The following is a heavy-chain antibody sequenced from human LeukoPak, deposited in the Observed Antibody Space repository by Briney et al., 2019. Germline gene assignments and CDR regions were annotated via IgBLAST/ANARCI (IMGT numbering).Heavy chain of an antibody. CDR1: GGSFSGYY. CDR3: ARLLPAAISDY. D-gene: IGHD2-2*01. J-gene: IGHJ4*02. CDR2: INHSGST. V-gene: IGHV4-34*01. Sequence: SETLSLTCAVYGGSFSGYYWSWIRQPPGKGLEWIGEINHSGSTNYNPSLKSRVTISVDTSKNQFSLKLSSVTAADTAVYYCARLLPAAISDYWGQGTLVTVSS.